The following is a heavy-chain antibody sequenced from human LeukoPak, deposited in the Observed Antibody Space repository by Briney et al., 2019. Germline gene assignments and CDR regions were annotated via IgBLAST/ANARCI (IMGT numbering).Heavy chain of an antibody. CDR1: GGSISSSSYY. Sequence: SETLSLTCTVSGGSISSSSYYWAWIRQPPGKGLEWIGSINYSGSTYYNPSLKSRVTISVDTSKNQFSLKLSSVTAADTAVYYCTAGRSDYFDFWGQGTLVTVSS. CDR2: INYSGST. V-gene: IGHV4-39*01. CDR3: TAGRSDYFDF. J-gene: IGHJ4*02. D-gene: IGHD6-25*01.